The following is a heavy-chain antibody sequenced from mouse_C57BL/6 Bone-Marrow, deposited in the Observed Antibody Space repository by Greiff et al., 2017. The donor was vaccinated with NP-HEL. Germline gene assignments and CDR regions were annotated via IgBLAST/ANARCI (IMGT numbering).Heavy chain of an antibody. D-gene: IGHD2-3*01. J-gene: IGHJ3*01. V-gene: IGHV1-4*01. CDR3: GRGWLLLFAY. Sequence: QVQLQQSGAELARPGASVKMSCKASGYTFTSYTMHWVKQRPGQGLEWIGYINPSSGYTKYNQKFKDKATLTADKSSSTAYMQLSSLTSEDSAVYYCGRGWLLLFAYWGQGTLVTVSA. CDR1: GYTFTSYT. CDR2: INPSSGYT.